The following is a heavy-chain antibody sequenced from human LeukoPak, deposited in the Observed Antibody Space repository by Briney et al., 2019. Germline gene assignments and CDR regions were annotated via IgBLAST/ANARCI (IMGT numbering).Heavy chain of an antibody. Sequence: SETLSLTCTVSGGSISSSSYYWGWIRQPPGKGLEWIGSIYYSGSTYYNPSLKSRVTISVDTSKNQFSLKLSSVTAADTAVYYCARLRSGYDANWSDPWGQGTLVTVSS. CDR1: GGSISSSSYY. CDR3: ARLRSGYDANWSDP. CDR2: IYYSGST. D-gene: IGHD5-12*01. V-gene: IGHV4-39*01. J-gene: IGHJ5*02.